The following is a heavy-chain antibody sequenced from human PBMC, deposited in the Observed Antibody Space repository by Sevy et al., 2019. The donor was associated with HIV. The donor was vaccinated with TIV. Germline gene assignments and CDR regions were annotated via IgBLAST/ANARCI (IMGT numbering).Heavy chain of an antibody. V-gene: IGHV3-23*01. CDR3: VKGRGGDYELDY. D-gene: IGHD4-17*01. CDR2: ISGSGGST. CDR1: GFTFSSYA. Sequence: GGSLRLSCAASGFTFSSYAMSWVRQAPGKGLEWVSAISGSGGSTYYADSVKGRFTISRDNSKNTLYLQMNSLRAEDTAVYYCVKGRGGDYELDYWGQGTLVTVSS. J-gene: IGHJ4*02.